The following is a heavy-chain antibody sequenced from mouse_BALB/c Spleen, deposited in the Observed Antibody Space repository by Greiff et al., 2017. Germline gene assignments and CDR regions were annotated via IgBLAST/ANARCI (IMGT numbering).Heavy chain of an antibody. CDR2: IRSKSNNYAT. CDR1: GFTFNTYA. J-gene: IGHJ4*01. V-gene: IGHV10-1*02. CDR3: VRHHPTGAMDY. Sequence: EVMLVESGGGLVQPKGSLKLSCAASGFTFNTYAMNWVRQAPGKGLEWVARIRSKSNNYATYYADSVKDRFTISRDDSQSMLYLQMNNLKTEDTAMYYCVRHHPTGAMDYWGQGTSVTVSS.